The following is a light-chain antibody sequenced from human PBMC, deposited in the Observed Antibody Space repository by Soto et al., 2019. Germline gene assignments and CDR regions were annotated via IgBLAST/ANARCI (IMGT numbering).Light chain of an antibody. J-gene: IGKJ2*01. CDR1: HNIVTY. V-gene: IGKV1-39*01. Sequence: DIHMDQAPPSLSASVGDRVTITCRACHNIVTYLNWYQQKAGKAPSLLNYEVSHLQSGVRFRFFGSGSGTDFTLTIDSLQHEDSATYYCQQSHSTPPTFGPGTKLEIK. CDR2: EVS. CDR3: QQSHSTPPT.